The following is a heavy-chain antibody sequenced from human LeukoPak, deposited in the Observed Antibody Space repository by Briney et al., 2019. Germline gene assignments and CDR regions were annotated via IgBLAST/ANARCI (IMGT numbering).Heavy chain of an antibody. J-gene: IGHJ6*03. CDR2: MYHSGST. CDR3: ARSTVRLRPYYYYMDV. D-gene: IGHD5-12*01. CDR1: DYSISSGYY. Sequence: PSETLSLTCAVSDYSISSGYYWGWIRQPPGKGLEWIGSMYHSGSTYYNPSLKSRVTMSVDTSKNQFSLKLSSVTTADTAVYYCARSTVRLRPYYYYMDVWGKGTTVTVSS. V-gene: IGHV4-38-2*01.